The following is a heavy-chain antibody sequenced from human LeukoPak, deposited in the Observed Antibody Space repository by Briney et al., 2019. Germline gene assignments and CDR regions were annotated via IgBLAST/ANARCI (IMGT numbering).Heavy chain of an antibody. Sequence: GGSLRLSCAASGFTFSSYEMNWVRQAPGKGLEWVSYISSSGSTIYYAGSVKGRFTISRDNAKNSLYLQMNSLRAEDTAVYYCARGGALLTDYWGQGTLVTVSS. J-gene: IGHJ4*02. V-gene: IGHV3-48*03. CDR1: GFTFSSYE. CDR2: ISSSGSTI. D-gene: IGHD1-26*01. CDR3: ARGGALLTDY.